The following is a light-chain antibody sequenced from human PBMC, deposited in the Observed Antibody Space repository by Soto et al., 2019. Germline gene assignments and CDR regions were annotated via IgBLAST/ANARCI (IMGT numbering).Light chain of an antibody. CDR2: LNSDGGR. J-gene: IGLJ3*02. V-gene: IGLV4-69*01. CDR1: SGHSSYA. Sequence: QSVLTQSPSASASLGASVKLTCTLSSGHSSYAIAWHQQQPEKGPRFLMKLNSDGGRTKGDGIPDRFSGSSSGAERYLTISSLQSEDEADYYCQTWGTGFRVFGGGTQLTVL. CDR3: QTWGTGFRV.